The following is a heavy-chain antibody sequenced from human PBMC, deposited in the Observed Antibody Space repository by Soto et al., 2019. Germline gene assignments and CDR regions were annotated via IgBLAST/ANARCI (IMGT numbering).Heavy chain of an antibody. CDR1: GYTFTSYG. V-gene: IGHV1-18*01. J-gene: IGHJ6*03. CDR2: ISAYNGNT. Sequence: ALVKVSCKASGYTFTSYGISWVRQAPGQGLEWMGWISAYNGNTNYAQKLQGRVTMTTDTSTSTAYMELRSLRSDDTAVYYCARRMGRNYKFGYYMDVWGKGTTVTVSS. CDR3: ARRMGRNYKFGYYMDV. D-gene: IGHD1-7*01.